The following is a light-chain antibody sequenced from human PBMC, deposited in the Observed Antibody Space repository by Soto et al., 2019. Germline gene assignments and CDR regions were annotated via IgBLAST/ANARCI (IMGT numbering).Light chain of an antibody. V-gene: IGKV1-5*03. CDR3: QQYNTYSRT. Sequence: DIQMTQSPSTLSASVGDRVTITCRASQSISSWLAWYQQKPGKAPNLLIYKASSLESGVPSRFSGSGSGTEFTLTINSLQPDDFAPYYCQQYNTYSRTFGQGTKVEIK. CDR1: QSISSW. J-gene: IGKJ1*01. CDR2: KAS.